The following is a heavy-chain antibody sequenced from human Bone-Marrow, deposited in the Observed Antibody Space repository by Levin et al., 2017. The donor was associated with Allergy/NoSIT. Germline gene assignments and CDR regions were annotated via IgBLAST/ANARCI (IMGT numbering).Heavy chain of an antibody. Sequence: KAGGSLRLSCTASGFTFRNAWMSWVRQAPGKGLEWVGRIKSKTDGGTTDYAAPVKGRFTISRDDSKNTLYLQINSLKTEDTAVYYCTTDHCTIGTCYSFDTFDIWGQGTMVTVSS. CDR2: IKSKTDGGTT. J-gene: IGHJ3*02. D-gene: IGHD2-15*01. CDR3: TTDHCTIGTCYSFDTFDI. CDR1: GFTFRNAW. V-gene: IGHV3-15*01.